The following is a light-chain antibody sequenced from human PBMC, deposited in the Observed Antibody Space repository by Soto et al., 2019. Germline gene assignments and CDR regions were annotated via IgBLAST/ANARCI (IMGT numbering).Light chain of an antibody. Sequence: EIVMTQSPATLSVSTGERATLSCRASQSVSNNLAWYQQKPGQAPRFLIYGASTRATGIPARFSGSGSGTEFTLTISSLQSEDFAVYYCQQYNNWPLTFGQGTRLEI. CDR3: QQYNNWPLT. J-gene: IGKJ5*01. CDR2: GAS. V-gene: IGKV3D-15*01. CDR1: QSVSNN.